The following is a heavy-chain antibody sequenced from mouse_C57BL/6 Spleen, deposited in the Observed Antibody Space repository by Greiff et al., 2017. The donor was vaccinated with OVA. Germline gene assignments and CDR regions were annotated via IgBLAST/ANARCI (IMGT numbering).Heavy chain of an antibody. J-gene: IGHJ4*01. Sequence: EVQLQQSGPELVKPGASVHISCQASGYTFTDYYMNWVKPSHGKSLEWIGDINPNNGGTSYNQKFKGKATLTVYKSSSTAYMELRSLTSEDSAVYYCARREQLRPHYYAMDYWGQGTSVTVSS. V-gene: IGHV1-26*01. CDR1: GYTFTDYY. CDR2: INPNNGGT. CDR3: ARREQLRPHYYAMDY. D-gene: IGHD3-2*02.